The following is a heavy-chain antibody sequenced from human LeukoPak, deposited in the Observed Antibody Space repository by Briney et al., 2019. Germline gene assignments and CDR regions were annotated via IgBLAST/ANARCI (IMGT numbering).Heavy chain of an antibody. V-gene: IGHV3-11*06. CDR2: ISNSDSYT. CDR1: GFTFSDYY. D-gene: IGHD5-18*01. CDR3: TRDRLFSEETTMINIDY. J-gene: IGHJ4*02. Sequence: PGGSLRLSCAASGFTFSDYYMSWIRQAPGKGLAWVSYISNSDSYTNYADSERGRFTISRDNAKNSLYLQMNSLRAEDTAVYYCTRDRLFSEETTMINIDYWGQGTLVTVSS.